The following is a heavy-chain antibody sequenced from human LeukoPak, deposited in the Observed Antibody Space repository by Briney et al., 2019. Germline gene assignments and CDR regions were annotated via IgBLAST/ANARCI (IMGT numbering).Heavy chain of an antibody. CDR1: GFTFSSHG. CDR3: AKGLAVAGHFDY. D-gene: IGHD6-19*01. J-gene: IGHJ4*02. V-gene: IGHV3-23*01. Sequence: GRSLRLSCAASGFTFSSHGMHWVRQAPGKGLEWVSAISGSGGSTYYADSVKGRFTISRDKSKNTLYLQMNSLRAEDTAVYYCAKGLAVAGHFDYWGQGTLVTVSS. CDR2: ISGSGGST.